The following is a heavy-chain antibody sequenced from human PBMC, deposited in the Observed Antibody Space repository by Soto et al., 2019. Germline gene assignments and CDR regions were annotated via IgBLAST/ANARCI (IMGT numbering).Heavy chain of an antibody. CDR3: ARGFGYDSNGRFLAAFDV. V-gene: IGHV4-31*03. J-gene: IGHJ3*01. CDR2: IFHTGTT. CDR1: GASLSSGGYY. Sequence: QVQLQESGPGLAKPSQTLSLTCTVSGASLSSGGYYWTWIRQVPAKALEWIGYIFHTGTTFYNPSLKRRVVMSIEKSDNQFSRKLRSVTAADTSVYYCARGFGYDSNGRFLAAFDVWGQGTMVTVSS. D-gene: IGHD3-22*01.